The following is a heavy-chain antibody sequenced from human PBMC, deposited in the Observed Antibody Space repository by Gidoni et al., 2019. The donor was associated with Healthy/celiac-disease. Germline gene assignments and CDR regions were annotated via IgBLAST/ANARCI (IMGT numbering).Heavy chain of an antibody. V-gene: IGHV4-61*02. D-gene: IGHD5-12*01. CDR3: ARGGSGYDPFDY. CDR2: IYTSGST. J-gene: IGHJ4*02. Sequence: WIRQPAGKGLEWIGRIYTSGSTNYNPSLKSRVTISVDTSKNQFSLKLSSVTAADTAVYYCARGGSGYDPFDYWGQGTLVTVSS.